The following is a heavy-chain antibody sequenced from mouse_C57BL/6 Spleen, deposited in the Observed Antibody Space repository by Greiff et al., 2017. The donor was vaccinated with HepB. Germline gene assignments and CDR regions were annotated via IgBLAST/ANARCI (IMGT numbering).Heavy chain of an antibody. CDR3: ARRTAQATDYFDY. J-gene: IGHJ2*01. CDR2: IDPSDSET. Sequence: QVQLQQPGAELVRPGSSVKLSCKASGYTFTSYWMHWVKQRPIQGLEWIGNIDPSDSETHYNQKFKDKATLTVDKSSSTAYMQLSSLTSEDSAVYYCARRTAQATDYFDYWGQGTTLTVSS. D-gene: IGHD3-2*02. CDR1: GYTFTSYW. V-gene: IGHV1-52*01.